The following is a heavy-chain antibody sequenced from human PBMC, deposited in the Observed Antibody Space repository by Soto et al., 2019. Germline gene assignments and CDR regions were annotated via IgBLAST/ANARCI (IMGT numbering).Heavy chain of an antibody. Sequence: GQSLKISCKGSGYSLTSYWISWVLQMTGKGLEWMGRIYPSDSYTNYSPSFQGHVTISADKSISTAYLQWSSLKASDTAMYYCARLSDYYDSSGYQQRPYYYYGMDVWGQGTTVTVSS. V-gene: IGHV5-10-1*01. CDR2: IYPSDSYT. J-gene: IGHJ6*02. CDR1: GYSLTSYW. D-gene: IGHD3-22*01. CDR3: ARLSDYYDSSGYQQRPYYYYGMDV.